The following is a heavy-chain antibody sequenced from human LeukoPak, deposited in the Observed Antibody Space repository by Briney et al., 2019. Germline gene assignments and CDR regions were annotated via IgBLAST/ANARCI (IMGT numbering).Heavy chain of an antibody. D-gene: IGHD3-3*01. Sequence: GGSLRLSCAASGFTFSSYGMHWVRQAPGKGLEWVGRTRNKANSYTTEYAASVKGRFTISRDDSKNSLYLQMNSLKTEDTAVYYCARVQFWSGTDYWGQGTLVTVSS. V-gene: IGHV3-72*01. CDR3: ARVQFWSGTDY. CDR1: GFTFSSYG. J-gene: IGHJ4*02. CDR2: TRNKANSYTT.